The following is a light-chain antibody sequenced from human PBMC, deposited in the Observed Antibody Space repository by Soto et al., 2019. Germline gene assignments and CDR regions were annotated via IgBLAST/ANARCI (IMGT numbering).Light chain of an antibody. J-gene: IGKJ4*01. CDR1: QSLLHSNGYNY. V-gene: IGKV2-28*01. CDR3: MQALQTPLT. CDR2: LGS. Sequence: DIVMTQSPLSLPVTPGEPASISCRSSQSLLHSNGYNYLNWYLQKPCQSPQLLIYLGSNRASGGLDRFSGSGSGTDFTLKSSRGEAEDVGVSYCMQALQTPLTFGGGTKVELK.